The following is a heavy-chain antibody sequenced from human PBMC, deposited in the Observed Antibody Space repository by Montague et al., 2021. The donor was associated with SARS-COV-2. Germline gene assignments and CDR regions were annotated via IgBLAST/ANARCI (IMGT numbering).Heavy chain of an antibody. D-gene: IGHD1-1*01. V-gene: IGHV4-39*02. CDR3: VREDAGDWYFDL. J-gene: IGHJ2*01. Sequence: SETLSLTCTVSGGSISSSSYYWGWIRQPPGKGPEWIGSIYYSGTTXYXXXLRSRVTMSVDTSKNQFSLRLSSVTAADTAVFYCVREDAGDWYFDLWGRGTLVTVSS. CDR2: IYYSGTT. CDR1: GGSISSSSYY.